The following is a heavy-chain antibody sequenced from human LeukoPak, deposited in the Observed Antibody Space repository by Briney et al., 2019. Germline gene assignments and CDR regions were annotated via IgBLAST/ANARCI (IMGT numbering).Heavy chain of an antibody. V-gene: IGHV3-7*04. CDR2: IKQDGSEK. CDR3: ARGVAGTDYYYMDV. J-gene: IGHJ6*03. CDR1: GFTFSSYW. D-gene: IGHD6-19*01. Sequence: QSGGSLRLSCAASGFTFSSYWMSWVRQAPGKGLEWVANIKQDGSEKYYVDSVKGRFTISRDNAKNSLYLQMNSLRAEDTAVYYCARGVAGTDYYYMDVWGKGTTVTVSS.